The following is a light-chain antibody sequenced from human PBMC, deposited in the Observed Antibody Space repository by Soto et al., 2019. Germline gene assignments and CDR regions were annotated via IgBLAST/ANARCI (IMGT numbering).Light chain of an antibody. Sequence: QSVLTQPASVSGSPGQSITISCTGTRSDVGGYNYVSWYQQHPGKAPKLMIYDVSDRPSGVSNRFSGSKSGNTASLTISGLQAEDEADYYCSSYTSASTLKVLFGGGTKVTVL. V-gene: IGLV2-14*01. J-gene: IGLJ2*01. CDR3: SSYTSASTLKVL. CDR2: DVS. CDR1: RSDVGGYNY.